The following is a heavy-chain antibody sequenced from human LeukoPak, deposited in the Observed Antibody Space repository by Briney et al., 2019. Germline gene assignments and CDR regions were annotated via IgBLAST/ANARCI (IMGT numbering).Heavy chain of an antibody. CDR3: MKEYCSGGSCYGPDY. Sequence: GGSLRLSCAASGFTFSSYAMSWVRQAPGKGLEWVSAISGSGGSTYYADSVKGRFTISRDNSKNALYLQMNSLRAEDTAVYYCMKEYCSGGSCYGPDYWGQGTLVTVSS. CDR1: GFTFSSYA. D-gene: IGHD2-15*01. CDR2: ISGSGGST. V-gene: IGHV3-23*01. J-gene: IGHJ4*02.